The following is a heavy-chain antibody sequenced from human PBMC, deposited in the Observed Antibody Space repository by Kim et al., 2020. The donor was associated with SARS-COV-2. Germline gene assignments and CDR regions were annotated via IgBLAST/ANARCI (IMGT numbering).Heavy chain of an antibody. J-gene: IGHJ6*02. CDR3: ARGDGMDV. Sequence: TGRTHYNPSLKSRATISVDTSKNQFSLKLSSVTAADTAVYYCARGDGMDVWGQGTTVTVSS. CDR2: TGRT. V-gene: IGHV4-39*07.